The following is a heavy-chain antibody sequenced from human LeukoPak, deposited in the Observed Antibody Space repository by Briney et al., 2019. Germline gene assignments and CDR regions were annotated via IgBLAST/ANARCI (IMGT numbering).Heavy chain of an antibody. J-gene: IGHJ4*02. CDR2: FYNSGST. CDR1: GGSISNYY. CDR3: ASGQQWLAFDY. Sequence: PSETLSLTCTVSGGSISNYYWSWIRQPPGKGLEWIGCFYNSGSTSYNPSLKSRVTISVDTSKNQFSLKLSSVTAADTAVYYCASGQQWLAFDYWGQGALVTVSS. D-gene: IGHD6-19*01. V-gene: IGHV4-59*08.